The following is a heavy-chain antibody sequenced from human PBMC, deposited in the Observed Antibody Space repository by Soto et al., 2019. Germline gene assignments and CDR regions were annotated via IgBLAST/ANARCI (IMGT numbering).Heavy chain of an antibody. J-gene: IGHJ4*01. D-gene: IGHD1-26*01. Sequence: EVQLVESGGGLVQPGGSLRLSCAASGFTFSDHYMDWVRQAPGKGLEWVGRTRNKAGNYATEYAASVKGRFTMSRDESKNSPDLQMNSLKNEDTAVYYCIGRSLGASEFAYWGQGILVTVSS. V-gene: IGHV3-72*01. CDR3: IGRSLGASEFAY. CDR1: GFTFSDHY. CDR2: TRNKAGNYAT.